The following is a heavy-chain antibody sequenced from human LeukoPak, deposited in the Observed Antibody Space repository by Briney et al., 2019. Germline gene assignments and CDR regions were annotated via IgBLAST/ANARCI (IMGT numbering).Heavy chain of an antibody. V-gene: IGHV1-69*13. CDR2: IIPIFGTA. CDR1: GYTFTSYY. Sequence: GASVKVSCKASGYTFTSYYMHWVRQAPGQGLEWMGGIIPIFGTANYAQKFQGRVTITADESTSTAYMELSSLRSEDTAVYYCARYRVGYEEGQYYMDVWGKGTTVTVSS. D-gene: IGHD5-12*01. CDR3: ARYRVGYEEGQYYMDV. J-gene: IGHJ6*03.